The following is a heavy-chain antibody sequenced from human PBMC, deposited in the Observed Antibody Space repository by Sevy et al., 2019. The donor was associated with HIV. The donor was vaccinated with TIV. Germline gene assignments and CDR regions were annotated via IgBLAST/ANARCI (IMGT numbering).Heavy chain of an antibody. CDR3: ARGDYDFWSGYYYYYYGMDV. J-gene: IGHJ6*02. Sequence: GGSLRLSCAASGFTFSSYWMHWVRQAPGKGLVWVSRINSDGSSTSYADSVKGRFTISRDNAKNTLYLQMNSLRAEETAVYYCARGDYDFWSGYYYYYYGMDVWGQGTTVTVSS. CDR1: GFTFSSYW. CDR2: INSDGSST. V-gene: IGHV3-74*01. D-gene: IGHD3-3*01.